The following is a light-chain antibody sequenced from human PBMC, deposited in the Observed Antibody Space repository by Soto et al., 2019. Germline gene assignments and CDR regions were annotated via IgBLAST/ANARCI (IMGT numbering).Light chain of an antibody. Sequence: EIVLTQSPGTLSLSPGERATLSCRASQSVSSNYLAWYQQKPGQAPRLLIYGASNRATGIPGRFSGSGSGTDFTLTISSLQSEDFAVYYCQQYNVWPLTFGGGTKVEFK. CDR2: GAS. V-gene: IGKV3-20*01. CDR3: QQYNVWPLT. J-gene: IGKJ4*01. CDR1: QSVSSNY.